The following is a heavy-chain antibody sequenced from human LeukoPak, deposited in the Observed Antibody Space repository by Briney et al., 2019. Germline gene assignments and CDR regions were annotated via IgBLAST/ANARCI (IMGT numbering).Heavy chain of an antibody. Sequence: SETLSLTCTVSGDSISNYYWSWIRQPAGKGLEWIGRIYTSGSTNYNPSLKSRVTISVDTSKNQFSLKLSSVTAADTAVYYCARATARYSYGYNYWGQGTLVTVSS. CDR1: GDSISNYY. CDR3: ARATARYSYGYNY. D-gene: IGHD5-18*01. V-gene: IGHV4-4*07. CDR2: IYTSGST. J-gene: IGHJ4*02.